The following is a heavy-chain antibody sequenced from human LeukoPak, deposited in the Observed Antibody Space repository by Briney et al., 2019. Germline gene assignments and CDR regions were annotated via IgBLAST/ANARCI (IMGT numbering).Heavy chain of an antibody. CDR3: VKKGQADDDGKPD. V-gene: IGHV3-7*03. D-gene: IGHD1-1*01. CDR2: IKEDGSVK. Sequence: GGSLRLSCAASGFTFSNYWMSWVRQAPGKGLEWVANIKEDGSVKYYVDSVKGRFTISRDNSKNTLYLQMNNLRADDTAVYYCVKKGQADDDGKPDWGQGTLVTVSS. CDR1: GFTFSNYW. J-gene: IGHJ4*02.